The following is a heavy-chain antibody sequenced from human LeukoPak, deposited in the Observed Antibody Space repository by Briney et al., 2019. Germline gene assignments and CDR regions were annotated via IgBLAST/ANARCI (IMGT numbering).Heavy chain of an antibody. CDR1: GFTFSSYA. J-gene: IGHJ4*02. CDR3: ARDYYDSSGGSWSDMAY. D-gene: IGHD3-22*01. CDR2: ISYDGSNK. V-gene: IGHV3-30-3*01. Sequence: QPGGSLRLSSAASGFTFSSYAMHWVRQAPGKGLEWVAVISYDGSNKYYADSVKGRFTISRDNSKNTLYLQMNSLRAEDTAVYYCARDYYDSSGGSWSDMAYWGQGTLVTASS.